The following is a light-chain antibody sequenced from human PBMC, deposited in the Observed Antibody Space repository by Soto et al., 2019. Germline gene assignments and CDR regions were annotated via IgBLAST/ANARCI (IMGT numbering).Light chain of an antibody. V-gene: IGKV3-11*01. CDR3: QQRSNWPQIT. CDR2: DVS. Sequence: EIVLTQSPGTLSLSPGERATLSCRASQSITSYLAWYQQKPGQAPRLLIYDVSNRATGIPARFSGSGSGTDFTLTISSLEPEDFAVYYCQQRSNWPQITFGQGTRLEIK. J-gene: IGKJ5*01. CDR1: QSITSY.